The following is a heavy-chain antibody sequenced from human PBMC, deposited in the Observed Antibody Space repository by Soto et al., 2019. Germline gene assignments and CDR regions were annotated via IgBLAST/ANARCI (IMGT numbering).Heavy chain of an antibody. Sequence: QVQLQESGPGLVKPSQTLSLTCTVSGGSISSGDYYWNWIRQPPGKGLEWIGYIYYTGTTKYNPYLKSRDYLSVDTAKNRFSLNLTSLTAADTAVYYFARGDWFHPWGQGNLVTVSS. CDR1: GGSISSGDYY. J-gene: IGHJ5*02. V-gene: IGHV4-30-4*01. CDR3: ARGDWFHP. CDR2: IYYTGTT.